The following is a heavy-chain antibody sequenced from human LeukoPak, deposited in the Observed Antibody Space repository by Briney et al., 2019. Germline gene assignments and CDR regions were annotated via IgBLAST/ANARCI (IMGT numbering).Heavy chain of an antibody. J-gene: IGHJ4*02. CDR2: IKQDGSEK. CDR1: GGSISSYY. V-gene: IGHV3-7*03. Sequence: PSETLSLTCTVSGGSISSYYWSWVRQAPGKGLEWVANIKQDGSEKYYVDSVKGRFTISRDNAKNSLYLQMNSLRAEDTAVYYCARRNFYGSGRHFDFWGQGSLVTVSS. D-gene: IGHD3-10*01. CDR3: ARRNFYGSGRHFDF.